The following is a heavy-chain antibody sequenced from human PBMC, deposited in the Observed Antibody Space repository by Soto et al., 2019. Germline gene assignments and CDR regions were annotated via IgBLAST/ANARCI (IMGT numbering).Heavy chain of an antibody. CDR2: FDPEDGET. J-gene: IGHJ3*02. D-gene: IGHD6-19*01. CDR3: AKEIAVAGRRGAFDI. Sequence: ASVKVSCKVSGYTLTELSMHWVRQAPGKGLEWMGGFDPEDGETIYAQKFQGRVTMTTDTSTSTAYMELRSLRSDDTAVYYCAKEIAVAGRRGAFDIWGLGTMDTVSS. CDR1: GYTLTELS. V-gene: IGHV1-24*01.